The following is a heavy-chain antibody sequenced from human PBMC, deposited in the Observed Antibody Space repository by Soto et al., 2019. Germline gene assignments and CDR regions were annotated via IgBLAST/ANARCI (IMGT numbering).Heavy chain of an antibody. CDR1: GFSLSTSGVG. CDR3: ALGTAMAENEYYFDY. D-gene: IGHD5-18*01. V-gene: IGHV2-5*02. Sequence: QITLKESGPPLVKPTQTLTLTCTFSGFSLSTSGVGVGWIRQPPGKALEWLALIYWDDDKRYSPSLKSRLTITKDTSKTQVVLTMTNMDPVDTATYYCALGTAMAENEYYFDYWGQGTLVTVSS. CDR2: IYWDDDK. J-gene: IGHJ4*02.